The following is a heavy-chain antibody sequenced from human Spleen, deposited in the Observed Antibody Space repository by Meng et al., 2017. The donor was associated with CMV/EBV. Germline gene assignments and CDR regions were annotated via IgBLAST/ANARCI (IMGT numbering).Heavy chain of an antibody. Sequence: ASVKVSCKASGGTFSSYAISWVRQAPGQGLEWMGGFDPEDGETIYAQKFQGRVTMTEDTSTDTAYMELSSLRSEDTAIYYCARGPQDLSSWFDPWGQGTLVTVSS. J-gene: IGHJ5*02. CDR1: GGTFSSYA. D-gene: IGHD3-16*02. V-gene: IGHV1-24*01. CDR2: FDPEDGET. CDR3: ARGPQDLSSWFDP.